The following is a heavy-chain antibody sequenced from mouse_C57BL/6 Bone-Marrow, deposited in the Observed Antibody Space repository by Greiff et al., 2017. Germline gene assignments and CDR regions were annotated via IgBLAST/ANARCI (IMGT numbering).Heavy chain of an antibody. V-gene: IGHV14-4*01. CDR3: TTISTTVVASFDY. J-gene: IGHJ2*01. Sequence: VQLQQSGAELVRPGASVKLSCTASGFNIKDDYMHWVKQRPEQGLEWIGWIDPENSDPEYASKFQGKATITADPSSNTAYLQLSSLTSEDSAVYYCTTISTTVVASFDYWGQGTTLTVSS. D-gene: IGHD1-1*01. CDR1: GFNIKDDY. CDR2: IDPENSDP.